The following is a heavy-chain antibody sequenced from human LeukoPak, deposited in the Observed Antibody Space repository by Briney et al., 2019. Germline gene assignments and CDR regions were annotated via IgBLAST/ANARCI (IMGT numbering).Heavy chain of an antibody. CDR1: GGSISSGDYY. V-gene: IGHV4-30-4*01. CDR3: ARETTGGGDEGHAFDI. D-gene: IGHD2-21*02. CDR2: IYYSGST. J-gene: IGHJ3*02. Sequence: PSETLSPTCTVSGGSISSGDYYWSWIRQPPGKGLEWIGYIYYSGSTYYNPSLKSRVTISVDTSKNQFSLKLSSVTAADTAVYYCARETTGGGDEGHAFDIWGQGTMVTVSS.